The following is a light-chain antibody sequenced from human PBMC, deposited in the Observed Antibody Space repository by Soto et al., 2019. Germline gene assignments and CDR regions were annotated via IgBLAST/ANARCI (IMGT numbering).Light chain of an antibody. CDR3: QQSYIPPLT. Sequence: DIQMTQSPSSLSASVGDRVTITCRASQSISTYLNWYQQRPGRAPKLLIYAASSLHSGIPSSFNSTRSGTDFTLTISTLQPEDFATYYCQQSYIPPLTFGGGTKVEI. CDR1: QSISTY. CDR2: AAS. V-gene: IGKV1-39*01. J-gene: IGKJ4*01.